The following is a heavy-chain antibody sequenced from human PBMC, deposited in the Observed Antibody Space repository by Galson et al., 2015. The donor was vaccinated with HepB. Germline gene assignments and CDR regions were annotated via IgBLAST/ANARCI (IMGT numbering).Heavy chain of an antibody. CDR1: GFTFSSYG. V-gene: IGHV3-30*18. CDR2: ISYDGSNK. Sequence: SLRLSCAASGFTFSSYGMHWVRQAPGKGLEWVAVISYDGSNKYYADSVRGRFTVSRDNSKSTLFLQMNSLSLDDTALYYCAKISILAPSDYWGQGTLVTVSS. D-gene: IGHD3-3*01. CDR3: AKISILAPSDY. J-gene: IGHJ4*02.